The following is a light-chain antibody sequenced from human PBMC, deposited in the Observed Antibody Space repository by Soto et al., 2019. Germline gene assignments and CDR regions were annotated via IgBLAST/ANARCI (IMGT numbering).Light chain of an antibody. CDR1: QDIRNW. CDR2: AAS. Sequence: DIQMTQFPSSVSASVGDRVTITCRASQDIRNWLVWYQQEPGKAPKLLIYAASDLQSGVPSRFSGSGFGSDFTLTITSLQPEDFATYDCQQTNSFPLTFGGGTKVEIK. V-gene: IGKV1D-12*01. CDR3: QQTNSFPLT. J-gene: IGKJ4*01.